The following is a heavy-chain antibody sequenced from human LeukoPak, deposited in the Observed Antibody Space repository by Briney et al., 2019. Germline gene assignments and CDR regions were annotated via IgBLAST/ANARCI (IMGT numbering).Heavy chain of an antibody. V-gene: IGHV3-21*01. CDR2: ISSSSSYI. D-gene: IGHD1-26*01. J-gene: IGHJ3*02. CDR3: ARDREWELPDDAFDI. Sequence: GGSLRLSCAASGFTFSKYWMHWVRQAPGKGLEWVSSISSSSSYIYYADSVKGRFTISRDNAKNSLYLQMNSLRAEDTAVYYCARDREWELPDDAFDIWGQGTMVTVSS. CDR1: GFTFSKYW.